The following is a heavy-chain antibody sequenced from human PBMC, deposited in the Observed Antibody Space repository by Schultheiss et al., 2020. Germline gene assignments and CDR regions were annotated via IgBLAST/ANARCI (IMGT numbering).Heavy chain of an antibody. CDR3: ARAVGYSSGWFDY. V-gene: IGHV4-59*01. CDR2: IYYSGST. D-gene: IGHD6-19*01. J-gene: IGHJ4*02. Sequence: SETLSLTCAVYGGSFSSYYWSWIRQPPGKGLEWIGYIYYSGSTNYNPSLKSRVTISVDTSKNQFSLKLSSVTAADTAVYYCARAVGYSSGWFDYWGQGTLVTVSS. CDR1: GGSFSSYY.